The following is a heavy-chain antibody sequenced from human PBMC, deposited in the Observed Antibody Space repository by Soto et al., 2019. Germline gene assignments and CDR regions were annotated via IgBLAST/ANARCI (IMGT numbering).Heavy chain of an antibody. D-gene: IGHD4-17*01. CDR2: IRSKAYGGTT. CDR1: GFTFGDYA. Sequence: EVQLVESGGGLVKPGRSLRLSCTASGFTFGDYAMSWFRQAPGKGLEWVGFIRSKAYGGTTEYAASVKGRFTISRDDSKSIAYLQMNSLKTEDTAVYYCTLPTTVTTSGVDAFDIWGQGTMVTVSS. CDR3: TLPTTVTTSGVDAFDI. V-gene: IGHV3-49*05. J-gene: IGHJ3*02.